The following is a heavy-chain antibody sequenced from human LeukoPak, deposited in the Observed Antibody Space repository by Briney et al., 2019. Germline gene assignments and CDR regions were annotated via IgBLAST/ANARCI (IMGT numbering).Heavy chain of an antibody. D-gene: IGHD2-21*01. CDR3: ARALGAIDDY. CDR1: GGSISSYY. V-gene: IGHV4-59*01. Sequence: TASETLSLTCTVSGGSISSYYWSWIRQPPGKGLEWIGYIYYSGSTNYNPSLKSRVTISVDTSKNQFSLKLSSVTAADTAVYYCARALGAIDDYWGQGTLVTVSS. CDR2: IYYSGST. J-gene: IGHJ4*02.